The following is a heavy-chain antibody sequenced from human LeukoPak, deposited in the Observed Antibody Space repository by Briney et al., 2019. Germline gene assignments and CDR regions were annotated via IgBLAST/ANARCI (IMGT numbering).Heavy chain of an antibody. Sequence: HPGGSLRLSCAASGFTVSSKYMSWVRQAPGKGLEWVSVIYSGGSTYYADSVKGRFTISRDNSKNTVYLQMNSLRAEDTAVYYCARDCSASSSDYYPLGYWGQGTLVTVSS. CDR2: IYSGGST. D-gene: IGHD3-22*01. CDR1: GFTVSSKY. J-gene: IGHJ4*02. V-gene: IGHV3-66*01. CDR3: ARDCSASSSDYYPLGY.